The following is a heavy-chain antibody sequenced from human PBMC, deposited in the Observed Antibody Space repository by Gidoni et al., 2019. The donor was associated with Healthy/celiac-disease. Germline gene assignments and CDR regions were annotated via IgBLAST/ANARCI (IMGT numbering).Heavy chain of an antibody. D-gene: IGHD4-4*01. V-gene: IGHV4-38-2*02. J-gene: IGHJ4*02. CDR1: AYSIDTDFY. CDR3: TKDAWDLSKSVY. CDR2: IYHDGDT. Sequence: QLQESGPGRVKPSETLSLTCAVSAYSIDTDFYWSWLRQSPGKGVEWIGSIYHDGDTYYNSSLKSRITISIDRSKKQCSLNLRSVTAADTAIYYCTKDAWDLSKSVYWGRGTLVTVSS.